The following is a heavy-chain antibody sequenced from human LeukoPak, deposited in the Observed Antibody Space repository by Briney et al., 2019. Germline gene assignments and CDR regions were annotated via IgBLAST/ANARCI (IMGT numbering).Heavy chain of an antibody. Sequence: PGGSLRLSCAASGFTFSSYGMHWVRQAPGKGPEWVAAIWYDGSNKYYADSVKGRFTISRDNSKNTLYLQMNSLRAEDTAVYYCAREETIVATIGNWFDPWGQGTLVTVSS. CDR3: AREETIVATIGNWFDP. CDR1: GFTFSSYG. J-gene: IGHJ5*02. CDR2: IWYDGSNK. V-gene: IGHV3-33*01. D-gene: IGHD5-12*01.